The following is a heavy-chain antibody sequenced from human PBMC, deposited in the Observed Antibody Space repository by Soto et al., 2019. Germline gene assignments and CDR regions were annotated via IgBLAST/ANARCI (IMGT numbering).Heavy chain of an antibody. D-gene: IGHD1-20*01. CDR3: ARERHFNSPSYAFDL. CDR1: GYNFIAQN. CDR2: MNPNRGGS. J-gene: IGHJ3*01. V-gene: IGHV1-2*02. Sequence: QVHLVQSGAEVKKPGASVKVSCMASGYNFIAQNIHWVRQAPGLGLEWMGKMNPNRGGSDYAQEIQGRVTVTRDTSISTVYMALTILQSDDTAVYYCARERHFNSPSYAFDLWGQGTMDIVSS.